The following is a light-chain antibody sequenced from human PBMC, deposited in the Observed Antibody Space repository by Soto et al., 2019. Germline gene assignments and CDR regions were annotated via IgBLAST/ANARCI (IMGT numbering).Light chain of an antibody. CDR2: DVS. CDR1: SSDVGGYHY. J-gene: IGLJ1*01. V-gene: IGLV2-11*01. CDR3: CSYAGNYTFV. Sequence: QSALTRPRSVSGSPGQSVTISCTGTSSDVGGYHYVSWYQQHPGKAPKLMIYDVSKRPSGVPHRFTGSKSDNTASLTISGLQAEDEADYYCCSYAGNYTFVFGTGTKVTVL.